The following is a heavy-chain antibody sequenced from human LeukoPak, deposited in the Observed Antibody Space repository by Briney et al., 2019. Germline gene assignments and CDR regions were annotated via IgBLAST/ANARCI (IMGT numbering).Heavy chain of an antibody. Sequence: SETLSLTCTVSGGSISSGDYYWSWIRQPAGKGLEWIGNIYNSATTSYNPSLKSRVTISVDTSKNQFSLKVTSVTAADTAVYYCARDQPDYYGSGSYRMDVWGQGTTVTVSS. D-gene: IGHD3-10*01. J-gene: IGHJ6*02. CDR1: GGSISSGDYY. CDR2: IYNSATT. V-gene: IGHV4-30-4*01. CDR3: ARDQPDYYGSGSYRMDV.